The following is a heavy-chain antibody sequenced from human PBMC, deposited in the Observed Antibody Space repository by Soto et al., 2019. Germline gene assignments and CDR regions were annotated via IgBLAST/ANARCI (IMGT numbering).Heavy chain of an antibody. J-gene: IGHJ4*02. V-gene: IGHV1-69*01. CDR3: ARPRSYYYDSRVLYYFDY. Sequence: QVQLVQSGAEVKKPGSSVKVSCKASGGTFSNYGISWVRQAPGQGPEWLGGIIPLFGTANYAQRFQGRVTITADESTSTAYMELSSLRSEDTAVYYCARPRSYYYDSRVLYYFDYWGQGTLVTVSS. CDR2: IIPLFGTA. D-gene: IGHD3-22*01. CDR1: GGTFSNYG.